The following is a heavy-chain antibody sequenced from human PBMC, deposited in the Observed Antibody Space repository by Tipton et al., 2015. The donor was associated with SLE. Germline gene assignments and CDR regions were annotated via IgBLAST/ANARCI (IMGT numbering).Heavy chain of an antibody. V-gene: IGHV4-34*01. CDR3: AREANYPGFGI. D-gene: IGHD5-24*01. J-gene: IGHJ3*02. Sequence: TLSLTCTVSGGSISSHYWSWIRQPPGKGLEWIGEINHSGSTNYNPSLKSRVTISVDTSKNQFSLKLSSVTAADTAVYYCAREANYPGFGIRGQGTMVTVSS. CDR1: GGSISSHY. CDR2: INHSGST.